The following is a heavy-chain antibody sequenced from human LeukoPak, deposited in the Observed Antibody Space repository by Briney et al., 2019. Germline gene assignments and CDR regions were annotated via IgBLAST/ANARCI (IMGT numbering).Heavy chain of an antibody. CDR2: IKQDGSEK. CDR1: GFTFRSYW. J-gene: IGHJ4*02. CDR3: ARERTDFGSLRGDFDY. V-gene: IGHV3-7*01. D-gene: IGHD1-26*01. Sequence: GGSLRLSCAASGFTFRSYWMTWVRQAPGKGLEWVANIKQDGSEKYYVDSVEGRFTISRDNAKNSLFLQMNSLRAEDTAVYYCARERTDFGSLRGDFDYWGQGTLDTVSS.